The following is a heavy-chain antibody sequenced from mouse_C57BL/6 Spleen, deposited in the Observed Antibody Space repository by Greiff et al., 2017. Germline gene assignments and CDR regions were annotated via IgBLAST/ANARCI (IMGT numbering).Heavy chain of an antibody. V-gene: IGHV5-16*01. CDR1: GFTFSDYY. Sequence: EVQVVESEGGLVQPGSSLKLSCTASGFTFSDYYMAWVRQVPEKGLEWVANITNDGSRNYYLDSLKSRFIISRDNAKNILYLQMSSLKSEDTATYYCAREGYRYFDVWGTGTTVTVSS. J-gene: IGHJ1*03. CDR2: ITNDGSRN. CDR3: AREGYRYFDV.